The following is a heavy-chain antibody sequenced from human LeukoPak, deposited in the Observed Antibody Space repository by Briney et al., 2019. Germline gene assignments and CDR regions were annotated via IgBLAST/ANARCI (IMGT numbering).Heavy chain of an antibody. CDR3: ANRDY. CDR1: GFTFSTYG. Sequence: PGGSLRLSCAASGFTFSTYGMHWVRQAPGKGPEWVAFIQNDESSKHYADSVKGRFTISRDNSKNTLYLQVNNLRAEDTAVYYCANRDYWGQGTLVTVSS. J-gene: IGHJ4*02. V-gene: IGHV3-30*02. CDR2: IQNDESSK.